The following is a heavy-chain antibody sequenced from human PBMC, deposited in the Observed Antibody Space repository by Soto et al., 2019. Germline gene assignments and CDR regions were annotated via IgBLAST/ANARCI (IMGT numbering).Heavy chain of an antibody. CDR2: IYYSGGT. V-gene: IGHV4-59*12. CDR1: GGSISSYY. CDR3: AREGFDY. J-gene: IGHJ4*02. Sequence: QVQLQESGPGLVKPSETLSLTCTVSGGSISSYYWSWIRQPPGKGLEWIGYIYYSGGTNYNPSLKSRVTISVDTSKNQFSLKLSSVTAADTAVYYCAREGFDYWGQGTLVTVSS.